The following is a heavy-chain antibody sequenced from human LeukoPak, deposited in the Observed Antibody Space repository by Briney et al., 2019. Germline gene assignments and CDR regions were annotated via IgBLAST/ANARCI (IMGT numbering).Heavy chain of an antibody. J-gene: IGHJ4*02. V-gene: IGHV1-69*04. D-gene: IGHD6-13*01. Sequence: ASVKVSCKASGGTFSSYAISWVRQAPGQGLEWMGRIIPILGIANYAQKFQGRVTITADKSTSTAYMELSSLRSEDTAVYYCARETAAGTTYYDYWGQGTLVTVSS. CDR3: ARETAAGTTYYDY. CDR1: GGTFSSYA. CDR2: IIPILGIA.